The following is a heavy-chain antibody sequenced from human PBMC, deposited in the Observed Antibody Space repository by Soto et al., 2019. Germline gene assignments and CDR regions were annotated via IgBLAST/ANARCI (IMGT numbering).Heavy chain of an antibody. CDR1: GGTFSSYA. J-gene: IGHJ5*02. V-gene: IGHV1-18*01. Sequence: ASVKVSCKASGGTFSSYAISWVRQAPGQGLEWMGWISAYNGNTNYAQKLQGRVTMTTDTSTSTAYMELRSLRSDDTAVYYCARDALRYSSGWFDPWGQGTLVTVSS. CDR3: ARDALRYSSGWFDP. CDR2: ISAYNGNT. D-gene: IGHD6-19*01.